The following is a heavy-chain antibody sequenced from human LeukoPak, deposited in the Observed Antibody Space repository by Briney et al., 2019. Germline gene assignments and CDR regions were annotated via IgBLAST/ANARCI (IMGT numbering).Heavy chain of an antibody. CDR1: GGSLSGSY. J-gene: IGHJ4*02. Sequence: SETLSLTCAVYGGSLSGSYWTWIRQSPGKGLEWIGYIYHSGSTYYNPSLKSRVTISVDRSKNQFSLKLSSVTAADTAVYYCARVKGREGSTVIIDYWGQGTLVTVSS. CDR3: ARVKGREGSTVIIDY. V-gene: IGHV4-34*01. CDR2: IYHSGST. D-gene: IGHD3-10*01.